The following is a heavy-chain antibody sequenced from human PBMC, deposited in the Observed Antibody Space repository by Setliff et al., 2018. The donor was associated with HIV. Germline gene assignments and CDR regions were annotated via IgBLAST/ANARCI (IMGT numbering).Heavy chain of an antibody. CDR3: ARIFGDQGYYYGMDV. CDR1: GGSISSFY. Sequence: SETLSLTCTVSGGSISSFYWSWIRQPPGKGLEWIGYIYYSGSTNYNPSLKSRVTISVDTSKNQFSLKLSSVIAADTAVYYCARIFGDQGYYYGMDVWGQGTTVTVS. J-gene: IGHJ6*02. V-gene: IGHV4-59*01. CDR2: IYYSGST. D-gene: IGHD3-3*01.